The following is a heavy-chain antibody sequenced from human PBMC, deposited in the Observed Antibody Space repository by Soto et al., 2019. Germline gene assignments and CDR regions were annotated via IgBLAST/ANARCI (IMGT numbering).Heavy chain of an antibody. V-gene: IGHV3-7*05. CDR1: GFTFSSYW. D-gene: IGHD3-3*01. Sequence: EVQLVESGGGLVQPGGSLRLSCAASGFTFSSYWMSWVRQVPGKGLDLVANIKQDGSDTYYVDSVKGRFTISRDNAKNSLYLQMNSLRAEDTAVYYCAREGDFWSGYYPYYFDYWGQGTLVTVSS. J-gene: IGHJ4*02. CDR2: IKQDGSDT. CDR3: AREGDFWSGYYPYYFDY.